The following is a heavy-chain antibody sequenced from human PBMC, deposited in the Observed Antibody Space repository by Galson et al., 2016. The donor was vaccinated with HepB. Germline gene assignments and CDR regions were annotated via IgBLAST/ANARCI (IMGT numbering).Heavy chain of an antibody. J-gene: IGHJ1*01. D-gene: IGHD6-13*01. CDR1: GGTFRKYA. CDR2: IIPIFGTA. CDR3: AFRGSSSWYGYFQN. Sequence: SVKVSCKASGGTFRKYAISWVRQAPGQGLEWMGGIIPIFGTAKYAQKFQGRVTITADESTSTAYMDLSNLRSEDTAVYYCAFRGSSSWYGYFQNWGQGTLVTVSS. V-gene: IGHV1-69*13.